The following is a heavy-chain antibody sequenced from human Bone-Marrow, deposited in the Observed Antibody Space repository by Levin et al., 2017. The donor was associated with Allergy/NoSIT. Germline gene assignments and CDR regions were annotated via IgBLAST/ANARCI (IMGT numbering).Heavy chain of an antibody. CDR2: IQNMGSA. CDR1: GGSIGSHY. Sequence: GSLRLSCSVSGGSIGSHYWSWIRQSPGKGLEWIGYIQNMGSASDNPSHYNPSLRSRVTISVDTSKNQFSLRLTSVTPADTALYYCAKVGWGWYTLTQWGPGTLVTVSA. J-gene: IGHJ4*02. D-gene: IGHD6-19*01. CDR3: AKVGWGWYTLTQ. V-gene: IGHV4-59*11.